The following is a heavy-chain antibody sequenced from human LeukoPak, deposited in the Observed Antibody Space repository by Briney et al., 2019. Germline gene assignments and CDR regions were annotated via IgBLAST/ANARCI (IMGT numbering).Heavy chain of an antibody. CDR2: LNPTSGAT. Sequence: GASVKVSCKASGYTFSGYYMHWVRQAPGQGLEWMGWLNPTSGATAYAQKFQGRVSMTRDTSISTAYMELSRLTSDDTAVYYCTSDVVVVPAARGDYWGQGTLVTVSS. D-gene: IGHD2-2*01. J-gene: IGHJ4*02. CDR1: GYTFSGYY. CDR3: TSDVVVVPAARGDY. V-gene: IGHV1-2*02.